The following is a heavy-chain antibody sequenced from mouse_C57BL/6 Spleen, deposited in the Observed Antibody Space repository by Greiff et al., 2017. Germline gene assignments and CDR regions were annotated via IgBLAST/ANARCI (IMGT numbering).Heavy chain of an antibody. V-gene: IGHV1-62-2*01. Sequence: QVQLQQSGAELVKPGASVQLSCKASGYTFTEYTIHWVKQRSGQGLEWIGWFYPGSGSIKYNEKVKDKGTWTTDKSSSKVYMELSRLTSEDSAVYFCARHEWGDGYWYAMDDWGQGTSVTVSS. D-gene: IGHD2-3*01. J-gene: IGHJ4*01. CDR1: GYTFTEYT. CDR3: ARHEWGDGYWYAMDD. CDR2: FYPGSGSI.